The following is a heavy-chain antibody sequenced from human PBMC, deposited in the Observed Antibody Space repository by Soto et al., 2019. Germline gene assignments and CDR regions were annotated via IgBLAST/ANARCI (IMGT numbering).Heavy chain of an antibody. CDR2: IYPGDSDT. J-gene: IGHJ6*02. Sequence: GESLKISCKGSGYSFTSYWIGWVRQMPGKGLEWMGIIYPGDSDTRYSPSFQGQVTISADKSISTAYLQWSSLKASDTAIYYCARTYYDILTGYYDYYYGMDVWGQGTTVTVSS. D-gene: IGHD3-9*01. V-gene: IGHV5-51*01. CDR3: ARTYYDILTGYYDYYYGMDV. CDR1: GYSFTSYW.